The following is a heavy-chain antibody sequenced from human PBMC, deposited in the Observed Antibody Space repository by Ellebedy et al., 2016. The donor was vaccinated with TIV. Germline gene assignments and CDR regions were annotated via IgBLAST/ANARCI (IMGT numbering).Heavy chain of an antibody. CDR1: GFTFEDYS. J-gene: IGHJ2*01. V-gene: IGHV3-9*01. Sequence: GGSLRLSXAASGFTFEDYSMHWVRQAPGKGLEWVSGISWDTGSTGYADSVKGRFTISRDNAKNSLYLQMNSLRAEDTAFYYCVKANRLLWFGDLFQNWYFDLWGHGTLVTVSS. CDR3: VKANRLLWFGDLFQNWYFDL. D-gene: IGHD3-10*01. CDR2: ISWDTGST.